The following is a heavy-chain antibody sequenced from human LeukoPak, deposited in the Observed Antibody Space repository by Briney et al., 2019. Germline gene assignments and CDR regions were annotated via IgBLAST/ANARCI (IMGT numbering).Heavy chain of an antibody. Sequence: GASVKVSCKASGYIFTSYGISWVRQAPGQGLEWMGWIHPTTGNPAYAQGFSGRFVFSLDTSVTTTYLQINDLKAEDTAVYFCARALDSLGGLSLPDYWGQGTLVTVSS. CDR2: IHPTTGNP. D-gene: IGHD3-16*02. V-gene: IGHV7-4-1*02. J-gene: IGHJ4*02. CDR3: ARALDSLGGLSLPDY. CDR1: GYIFTSYG.